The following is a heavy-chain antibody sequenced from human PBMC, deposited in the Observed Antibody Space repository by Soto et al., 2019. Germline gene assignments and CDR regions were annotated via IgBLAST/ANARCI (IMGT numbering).Heavy chain of an antibody. J-gene: IGHJ4*02. D-gene: IGHD3-10*01. Sequence: GGSLCLSCAVSGFVFTDAWMNWVCQAQGKGLEWVGRIKANSSGETNDYDVPVRGRFTISRDDSKTTAYLQMNSLKTDDTAVYYCTPGSWFTYWGRGTLVTVSS. V-gene: IGHV3-15*07. CDR1: GFVFTDAW. CDR2: IKANSSGETN. CDR3: TPGSWFTY.